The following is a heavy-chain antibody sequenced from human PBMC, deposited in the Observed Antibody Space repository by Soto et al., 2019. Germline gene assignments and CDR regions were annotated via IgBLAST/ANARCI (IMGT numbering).Heavy chain of an antibody. J-gene: IGHJ4*02. Sequence: QVQLVESGGGVVQPGRSLRLSCAASGFTFSNYGMHWVRQAPGKGLEWVALISSDGSNKYYADSVKGRFTISRDNSKNTLYLQMNSLIAEDTAVYYCAKDGYTYASADFWGQGTLVSVSS. D-gene: IGHD5-18*01. V-gene: IGHV3-30*18. CDR1: GFTFSNYG. CDR2: ISSDGSNK. CDR3: AKDGYTYASADF.